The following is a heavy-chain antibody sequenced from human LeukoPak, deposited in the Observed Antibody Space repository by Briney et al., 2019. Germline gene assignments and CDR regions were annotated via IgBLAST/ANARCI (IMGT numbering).Heavy chain of an antibody. Sequence: GASVKVSCKASGYTFTSYYMHWVRQAPGQGLEWMGIINPSGGSTSYAQKFQGRVTMTRDMSTSTVYMELSSLRSEDTAVYYCARSGYFREDAFDIWGQGKMVTVS. D-gene: IGHD2/OR15-2a*01. V-gene: IGHV1-46*01. CDR3: ARSGYFREDAFDI. CDR2: INPSGGST. CDR1: GYTFTSYY. J-gene: IGHJ3*02.